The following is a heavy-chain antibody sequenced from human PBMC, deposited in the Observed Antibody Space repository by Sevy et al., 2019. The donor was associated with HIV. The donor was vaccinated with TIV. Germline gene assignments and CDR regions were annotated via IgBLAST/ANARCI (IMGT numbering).Heavy chain of an antibody. CDR1: GYTFTTYA. V-gene: IGHV1-18*01. CDR2: ISVNNGNR. D-gene: IGHD6-13*01. J-gene: IGHJ4*02. CDR3: AGVVMSSSWPCFDY. Sequence: ASVKVSCKASGYTFTTYAITWVRQAPGEGLEWMGWISVNNGNRNYGQKVQDRVTMTTDTSTNTAYMELRSLRSDDTAMYYCAGVVMSSSWPCFDYWGQGTLVTVSS.